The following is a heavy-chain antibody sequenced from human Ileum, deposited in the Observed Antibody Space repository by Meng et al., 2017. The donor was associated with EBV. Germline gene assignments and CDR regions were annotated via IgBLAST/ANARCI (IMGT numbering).Heavy chain of an antibody. D-gene: IGHD3-22*01. Sequence: QVLLQESGPGLVKPSQTLSLNCAVSGGSISSGGYYWSWIRQPPGKGLEWIGYIYKSGSTYYNPSLTSRVTISVDTSKNQFFLKLGSVTAADTGVYYCARGGDTSGYSLDYWGQGILVTVSS. V-gene: IGHV4-30-4*01. CDR3: ARGGDTSGYSLDY. J-gene: IGHJ4*02. CDR2: IYKSGST. CDR1: GGSISSGGYY.